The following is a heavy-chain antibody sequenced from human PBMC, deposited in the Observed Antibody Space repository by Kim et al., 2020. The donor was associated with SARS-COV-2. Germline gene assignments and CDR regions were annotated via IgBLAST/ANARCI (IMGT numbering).Heavy chain of an antibody. V-gene: IGHV3-9*01. D-gene: IGHD3-10*01. CDR3: AKDMRMVRETYSGMDV. Sequence: SGKGRFTSSRDNAKNSLYLQMNSLRAEDTALYYCAKDMRMVRETYSGMDVWGQGTTVTVSS. J-gene: IGHJ6*02.